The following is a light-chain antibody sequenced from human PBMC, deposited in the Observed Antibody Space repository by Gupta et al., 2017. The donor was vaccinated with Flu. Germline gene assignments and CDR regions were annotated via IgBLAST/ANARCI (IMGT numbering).Light chain of an antibody. Sequence: GKTARITCSGDAVTKQNAYWNQQKPCQAPVLVIYNSSDRPSGIPERFSGSRSGTTVTVTISGVQAEDEADYYCQSSDSTGTFVFGTGTKVTVL. CDR3: QSSDSTGTFV. V-gene: IGLV3-25*03. CDR2: NSS. CDR1: AVTKQN. J-gene: IGLJ1*01.